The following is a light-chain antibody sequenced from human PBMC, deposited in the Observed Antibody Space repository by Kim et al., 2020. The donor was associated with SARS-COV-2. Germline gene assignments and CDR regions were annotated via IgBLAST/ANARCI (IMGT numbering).Light chain of an antibody. J-gene: IGLJ2*01. CDR1: KLGDKY. V-gene: IGLV3-1*01. CDR2: EDS. CDR3: QAWDSSTVV. Sequence: SYELTQPPSVSVSPGQTASITCSGDKLGDKYACLYQQKPGQSPVLVIYEDSKRPSGIPERFSSSNSGNTATLTISGTQAMDEADYYCQAWDSSTVVFGGGTQLTVL.